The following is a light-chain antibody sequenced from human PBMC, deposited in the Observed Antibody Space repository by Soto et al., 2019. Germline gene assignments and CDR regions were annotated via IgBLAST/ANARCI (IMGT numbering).Light chain of an antibody. CDR3: QQYGSSPLT. V-gene: IGKV3-20*01. CDR2: GAS. J-gene: IGKJ4*01. CDR1: QSVNNRF. Sequence: EIVLTQSPGTLSLSPGERATLSCRASQSVNNRFLAWYQQKPGQAPRLLIYGASSRATGIPDRFSGSGSGTDFTLTIIRLEPEDFAVYYCQQYGSSPLTFGGGTKVEIK.